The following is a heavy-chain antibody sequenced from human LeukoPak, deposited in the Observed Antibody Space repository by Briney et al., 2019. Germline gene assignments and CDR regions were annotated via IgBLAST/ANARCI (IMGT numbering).Heavy chain of an antibody. CDR1: GGSISSGGYS. D-gene: IGHD1-14*01. Sequence: SQTLSLTCAVSGGSISSGGYSWSWIRQPPGKGLEWIGYIYHSGSTYYNPSHKSRVAISVDRSKNQFSLKLSSVTAADTAVYYCARGLDAGDFDYWGQGTLVTVSS. CDR2: IYHSGST. J-gene: IGHJ4*02. V-gene: IGHV4-30-2*01. CDR3: ARGLDAGDFDY.